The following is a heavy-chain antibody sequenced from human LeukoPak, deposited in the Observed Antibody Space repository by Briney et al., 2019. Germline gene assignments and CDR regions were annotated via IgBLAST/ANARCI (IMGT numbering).Heavy chain of an antibody. CDR3: ARGRMELSAFDI. CDR1: GYTFSSYG. Sequence: ASVKVSCKASGYTFSSYGISWVRQAPGQGLEWMGWISGYNGNTSYAQKLQGRVTMTTDTSTSTAYMELRSLRSDDTAVYYCARGRMELSAFDIWGQGTMVTVSS. J-gene: IGHJ3*02. D-gene: IGHD1-26*01. V-gene: IGHV1-18*01. CDR2: ISGYNGNT.